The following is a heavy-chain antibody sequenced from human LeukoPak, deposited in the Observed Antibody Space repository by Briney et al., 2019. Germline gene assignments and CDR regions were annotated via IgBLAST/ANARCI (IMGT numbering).Heavy chain of an antibody. CDR2: INSDGSIT. J-gene: IGHJ4*02. V-gene: IGHV3-74*01. CDR1: QFTFSSYW. Sequence: GGSLRLSCAASQFTFSSYWMHWVRHAPGKGLVWVSHINSDGSITTYADSVKGRFTISRDNAKNTLYLQMNSLRAEDTAVYYCATYYTPDYWGQGTLVTVSS. CDR3: ATYYTPDY. D-gene: IGHD2/OR15-2a*01.